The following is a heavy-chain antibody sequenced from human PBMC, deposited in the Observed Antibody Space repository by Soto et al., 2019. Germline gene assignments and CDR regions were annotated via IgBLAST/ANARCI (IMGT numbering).Heavy chain of an antibody. J-gene: IGHJ6*02. CDR1: GYTFTSYD. D-gene: IGHD6-19*01. Sequence: QVQLVQSGAEVKKPGASVKVSCKASGYTFTSYDINWVRQATGQGLEWMGWMNPNSGNTGYAQKFQGRVTMTRNTPISTAYMELSSMRSEETAVYYCARGPPGIAVLYYGMDVWGQGTTVTVSS. CDR3: ARGPPGIAVLYYGMDV. CDR2: MNPNSGNT. V-gene: IGHV1-8*01.